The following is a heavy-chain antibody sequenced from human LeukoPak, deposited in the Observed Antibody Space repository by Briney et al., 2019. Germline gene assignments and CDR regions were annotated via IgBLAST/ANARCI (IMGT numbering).Heavy chain of an antibody. CDR3: ANPKGYYDSSALIGVY. J-gene: IGHJ4*02. Sequence: GGSLRLSCAASGFTFSSYGMHWVRQAPGKGLEWVAFIRYDGSNKYYADSVKGRFTISRDNSKNTLYLQMNSLRAEDTAVYYCANPKGYYDSSALIGVYWGQGTLVTVSS. V-gene: IGHV3-30*02. CDR2: IRYDGSNK. D-gene: IGHD3-22*01. CDR1: GFTFSSYG.